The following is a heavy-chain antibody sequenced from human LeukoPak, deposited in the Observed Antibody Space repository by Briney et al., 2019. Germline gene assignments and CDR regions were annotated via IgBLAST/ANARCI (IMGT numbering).Heavy chain of an antibody. Sequence: SETLSLTCAVYGGSFSGYYWSWIRQPPGKGLEWIGEINHSGSTNYNPSLKSRVTISVDTSKNQFSLKLSSVTAADTAAYYCATKTIAVAGLGWFDPWGQGTLVTVSS. CDR2: INHSGST. J-gene: IGHJ5*02. D-gene: IGHD6-19*01. V-gene: IGHV4-34*01. CDR3: ATKTIAVAGLGWFDP. CDR1: GGSFSGYY.